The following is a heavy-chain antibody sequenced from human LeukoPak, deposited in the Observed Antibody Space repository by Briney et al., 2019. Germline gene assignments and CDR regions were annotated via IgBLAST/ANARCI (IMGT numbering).Heavy chain of an antibody. V-gene: IGHV1-18*01. J-gene: IGHJ4*02. CDR3: ARGGQEPDYYDILTGYRPLDY. CDR2: ISAYNGNT. CDR1: GYTFTSYG. Sequence: RASVKVSCKASGYTFTSYGISWVRQAPGQGLEWMGWISAYNGNTNYAQKLQGRVTMTTDTSTSTAYMELRSLRSDDTAVYYCARGGQEPDYYDILTGYRPLDYWGQGTLVTVSS. D-gene: IGHD3-9*01.